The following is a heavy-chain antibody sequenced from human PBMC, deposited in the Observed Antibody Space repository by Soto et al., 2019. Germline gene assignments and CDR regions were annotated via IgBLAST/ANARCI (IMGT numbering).Heavy chain of an antibody. CDR1: GYTFTDYY. CDR2: INPNSGAT. Sequence: QVQLVQSGAEVKKPGASVKVSCKASGYTFTDYYIHWVRQAPGQGLEWMGWINPNSGATNYAQKFQGRVTMTRDTSISTAYMALSRLRSDDTAVYYCARDLVPAAISFYGMDVWGQGTTVTVSS. D-gene: IGHD2-2*01. V-gene: IGHV1-2*02. J-gene: IGHJ6*02. CDR3: ARDLVPAAISFYGMDV.